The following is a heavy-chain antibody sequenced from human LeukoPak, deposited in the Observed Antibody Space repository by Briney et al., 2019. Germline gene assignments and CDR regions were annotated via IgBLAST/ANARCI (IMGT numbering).Heavy chain of an antibody. V-gene: IGHV3-64*01. Sequence: GGSLRLSCATSGFMFSTYAMSWVRQASGKGLEYVAAIRSDGGNTYYGNSVKGRFTISRDNSKDTLYLQVGSLRAEDTAVYYCARGPGSGKYYLTYWGQGTLVTVAS. CDR3: ARGPGSGKYYLTY. CDR1: GFMFSTYA. CDR2: IRSDGGNT. D-gene: IGHD3-10*01. J-gene: IGHJ4*02.